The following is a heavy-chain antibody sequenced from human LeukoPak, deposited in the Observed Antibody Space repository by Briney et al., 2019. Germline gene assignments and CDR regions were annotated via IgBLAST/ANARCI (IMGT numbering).Heavy chain of an antibody. CDR3: ASGCKWELPGLDY. Sequence: ESRKMSCKGSGFSYTSYWLGWAGQMPGKGLEWMGIIYPGDSDNSYSPSFQGQVTISADKSISTAYLQWSSLKASDTGMYYCASGCKWELPGLDYWGQGTLVTVSS. V-gene: IGHV5-51*01. D-gene: IGHD1-26*01. J-gene: IGHJ4*02. CDR1: GFSYTSYW. CDR2: IYPGDSDN.